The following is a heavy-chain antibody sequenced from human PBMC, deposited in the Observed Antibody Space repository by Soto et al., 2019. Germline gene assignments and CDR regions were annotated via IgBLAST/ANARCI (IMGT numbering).Heavy chain of an antibody. V-gene: IGHV4-4*07. J-gene: IGHJ6*02. CDR1: GGSISSYY. CDR2: IYTSGST. D-gene: IGHD3-22*01. CDR3: ASGTYYYDSSGYQSRYYYGMDV. Sequence: PSETLSLTCTVSGGSISSYYWSWIRQPAGKGLEWIGRIYTSGSTYYNPSLKSRVTISVDTSKNQFSLKLSSVTAADTAVYYCASGTYYYDSSGYQSRYYYGMDVWGQGTTVTVSS.